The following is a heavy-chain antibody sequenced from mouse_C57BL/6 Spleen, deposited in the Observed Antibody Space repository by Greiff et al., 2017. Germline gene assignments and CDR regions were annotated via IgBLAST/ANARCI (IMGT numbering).Heavy chain of an antibody. V-gene: IGHV1-52*01. CDR1: GYTFTSYW. Sequence: QVQLQQSGAELVRPGSSVKLSCKASGYTFTSYWMHWVKQRPIQGLEWIGNIDPSDSDTHYNQKFKDKATLTVDKSSSTAYMQLSSLTSEDSAVYSSARGALGKLVFAGWSQGTLVTVSA. CDR3: ARGALGKLVFAG. D-gene: IGHD4-1*01. CDR2: IDPSDSDT. J-gene: IGHJ3*01.